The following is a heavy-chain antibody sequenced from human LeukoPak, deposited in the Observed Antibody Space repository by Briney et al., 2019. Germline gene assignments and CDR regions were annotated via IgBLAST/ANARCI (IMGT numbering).Heavy chain of an antibody. V-gene: IGHV1-69*04. D-gene: IGHD6-13*01. J-gene: IGHJ6*02. CDR1: GGTFSSYA. CDR2: IIPILGIA. Sequence: GVSVKVSCKASGGTFSSYAISWVRQAPGQGLEWMGRIIPILGIANYAQKFQGRVTITADKSTSTAYMELSSLRSEDTAVYYCARERQQLGYYYYYYGMDVWGQGTTVTVSS. CDR3: ARERQQLGYYYYYYGMDV.